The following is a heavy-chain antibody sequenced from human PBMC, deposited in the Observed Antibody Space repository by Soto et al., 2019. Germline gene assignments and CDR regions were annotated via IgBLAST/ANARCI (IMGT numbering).Heavy chain of an antibody. D-gene: IGHD3-16*02. CDR1: GFSLSTSGVG. Sequence: QITLKESGPTLVKPTQTLTLTCTFSGFSLSTSGVGVGWIRQPPGKALEWLALLYWDDDKRYSPSLKSRLTSTKDTSKNQVVLTMTNMDPVDTATYYCAHSRPPVLDLGELSLGTNDYWGQGTLVTVSS. CDR3: AHSRPPVLDLGELSLGTNDY. V-gene: IGHV2-5*02. J-gene: IGHJ4*02. CDR2: LYWDDDK.